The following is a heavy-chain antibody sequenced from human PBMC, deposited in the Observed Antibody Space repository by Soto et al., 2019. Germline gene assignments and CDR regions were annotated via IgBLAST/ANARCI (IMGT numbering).Heavy chain of an antibody. CDR1: GFTFSSYS. D-gene: IGHD5-12*01. CDR3: ARFGEIGYSGYDLFDY. J-gene: IGHJ4*02. CDR2: ISSSSSTI. V-gene: IGHV3-48*01. Sequence: GGSLRLSCAASGFTFSSYSMNWVRQAPGKGLEWVSYISSSSSTIYYADSVKGRFTISRDNAKNSLYLQINSLRAEDTAVYYCARFGEIGYSGYDLFDYWGQGTLVTVSS.